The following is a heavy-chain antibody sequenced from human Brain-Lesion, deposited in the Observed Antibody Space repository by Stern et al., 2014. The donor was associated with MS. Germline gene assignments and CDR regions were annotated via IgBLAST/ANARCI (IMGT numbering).Heavy chain of an antibody. Sequence: EDQLVESGGGLVQPGGSLRLSCAASGFTVSNYYMSWARQAPGKGLEWVSLIYTSGKTYYADSVRGRFVISRDKSKSTLYLQMDSLRPEDTAVYYCARDRVTTVTTYYFDSWGQGTRVTVSS. J-gene: IGHJ4*02. CDR1: GFTVSNYY. V-gene: IGHV3-66*02. D-gene: IGHD4-17*01. CDR3: ARDRVTTVTTYYFDS. CDR2: IYTSGKT.